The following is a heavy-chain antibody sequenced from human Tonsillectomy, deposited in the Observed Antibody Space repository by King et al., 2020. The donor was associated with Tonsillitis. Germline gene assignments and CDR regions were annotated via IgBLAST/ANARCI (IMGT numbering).Heavy chain of an antibody. CDR3: ARDASPYCNSDTYYDAFDI. CDR1: GFTFTNYW. CDR2: IKEDGSKK. D-gene: IGHD2/OR15-2a*01. Sequence: VQLVESGGGLVQPGGSLRVSCAASGFTFTNYWMTWVRQAPGKGLEWVANIKEDGSKKHYVDSVVGRFTISRDNAKNSLFLQMNSLRAEDTAVYYCARDASPYCNSDTYYDAFDIWGQGTMVTVSS. J-gene: IGHJ3*02. V-gene: IGHV3-7*01.